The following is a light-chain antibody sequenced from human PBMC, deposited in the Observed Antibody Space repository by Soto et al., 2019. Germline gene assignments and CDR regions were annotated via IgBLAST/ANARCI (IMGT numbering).Light chain of an antibody. V-gene: IGKV1-33*01. J-gene: IGKJ2*01. CDR2: DAS. Sequence: DIQMTQSSSSLSASVGDRVTITCQASLDLSNYLNWYQQKPWKAPKLLIYDASKLETGVPTRLTGSGSGTEFTITISSLQPEHIATYYCQTYDNLPYTFGQRTKVDIK. CDR3: QTYDNLPYT. CDR1: LDLSNY.